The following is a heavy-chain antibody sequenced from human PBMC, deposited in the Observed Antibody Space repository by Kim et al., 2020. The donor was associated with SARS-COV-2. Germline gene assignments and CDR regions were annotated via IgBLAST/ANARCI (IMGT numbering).Heavy chain of an antibody. V-gene: IGHV4-34*01. D-gene: IGHD5-18*01. CDR3: AAALQLWLGRRFGGQGFDY. Sequence: SETLSLTCAVYGGSFSGYYWSWIRQPPGKGLEWIGEINHSGSTNYNPSLKSRVTISVDTSKNQFSLKLSSVTAADTAVYYCAAALQLWLGRRFGGQGFDYWGQGTLVTVSS. J-gene: IGHJ4*02. CDR1: GGSFSGYY. CDR2: INHSGST.